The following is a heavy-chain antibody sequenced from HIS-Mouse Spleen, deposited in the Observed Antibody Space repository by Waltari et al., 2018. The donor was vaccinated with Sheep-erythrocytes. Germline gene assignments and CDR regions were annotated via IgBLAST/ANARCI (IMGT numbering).Heavy chain of an antibody. CDR3: SKDISRENLGAFDI. V-gene: IGHV3-9*01. D-gene: IGHD2-2*01. CDR1: GFTFDDYA. J-gene: IGHJ3*02. CDR2: ISWNRGSI. Sequence: EVQLVESGGGLVQPGRSLRLSCAASGFTFDDYAMHWVRQAPGNGLEWFSGISWNRGSIGYADSVKGRFTISRDNAKNSLYLQMNSLRAEDTALYYCSKDISRENLGAFDIWGQGTMVTVSS.